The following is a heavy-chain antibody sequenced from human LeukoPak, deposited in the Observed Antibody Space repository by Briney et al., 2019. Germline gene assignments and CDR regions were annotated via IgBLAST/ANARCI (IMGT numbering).Heavy chain of an antibody. Sequence: ASETLSLTCTVSGGSISSYYWSWIRQPPGKGLEWIGYIYYSGSTNYNPSLKSRVTISVDTSKNQFSLKLSSVTAADTAVYYCARLRNLLYYYDSSGQLGAFDIWGQGTMVTVSS. CDR3: ARLRNLLYYYDSSGQLGAFDI. CDR1: GGSISSYY. D-gene: IGHD3-22*01. CDR2: IYYSGST. J-gene: IGHJ3*02. V-gene: IGHV4-59*12.